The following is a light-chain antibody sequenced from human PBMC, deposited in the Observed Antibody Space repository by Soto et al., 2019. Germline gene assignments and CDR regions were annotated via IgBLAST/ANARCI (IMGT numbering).Light chain of an antibody. Sequence: QPVLTQPPSVSGAPGQRVTISCTGSGSNLGAGYDVHWYQHLPETAPKLLMYRNSNRPSGVPDRFSGSKSGTSASLAITGRQAEDEADFYCQSYDSSLSAWVFGGGTKLTVL. J-gene: IGLJ3*02. V-gene: IGLV1-40*01. CDR1: GSNLGAGYD. CDR2: RNS. CDR3: QSYDSSLSAWV.